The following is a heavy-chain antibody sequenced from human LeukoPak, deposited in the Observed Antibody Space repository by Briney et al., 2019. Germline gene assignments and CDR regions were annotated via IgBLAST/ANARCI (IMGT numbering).Heavy chain of an antibody. D-gene: IGHD3-22*01. J-gene: IGHJ4*02. V-gene: IGHV1-18*01. CDR2: ISAYNGNT. CDR3: ARISTPLYYYDSSGYSFDY. CDR1: GYTFTSYG. Sequence: ASVKVSCKASGYTFTSYGISWVRQARGQGLEWMGWISAYNGNTNYAQKLQGRVTMTTDTSTSTAYMELRSLRSDDTAVYYCARISTPLYYYDSSGYSFDYWGQGSLVTVSS.